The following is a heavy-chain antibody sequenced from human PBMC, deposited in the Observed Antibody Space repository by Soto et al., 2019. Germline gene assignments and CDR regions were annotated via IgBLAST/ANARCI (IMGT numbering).Heavy chain of an antibody. V-gene: IGHV4-30-4*01. CDR1: GGSISSGDYY. Sequence: PSETLSLTCTVSGGSISSGDYYWSWIRQPPGKGLEWIGYIYYSGSTYYNPSLKSRVTISVDTSKNQFSLKLSSVTPEDTAVYYCARGNFYYYGMDVWGQGTTVTVSS. CDR2: IYYSGST. J-gene: IGHJ6*02. CDR3: ARGNFYYYGMDV.